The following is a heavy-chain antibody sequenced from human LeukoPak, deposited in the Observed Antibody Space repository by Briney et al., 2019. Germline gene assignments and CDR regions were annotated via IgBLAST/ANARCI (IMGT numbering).Heavy chain of an antibody. J-gene: IGHJ4*02. CDR3: ARAKYFDY. Sequence: GGSLRLSCAASGFTFSSYSMNWVRQAPGKGLEWVSYISSSSTIYYADSVKGRFTISRDNAKNLLYLQMNSLRDEDTAVYYCARAKYFDYWGQGTLVTVSS. CDR1: GFTFSSYS. CDR2: ISSSSTI. V-gene: IGHV3-48*02.